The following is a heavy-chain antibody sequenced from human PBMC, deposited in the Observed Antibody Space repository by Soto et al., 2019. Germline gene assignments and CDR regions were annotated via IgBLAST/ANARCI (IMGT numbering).Heavy chain of an antibody. D-gene: IGHD3-10*01. Sequence: GGSLRLSCAASGFTFSSYGMHWVRQAPGKGLEWVAVISYDGSNKYYADSVKGRFTISRDNSKNTLYLQMNSLRAEDTAVYYCRLWFGEFGREGGYDGMDVWGQGTTVTVSS. CDR1: GFTFSSYG. J-gene: IGHJ6*02. V-gene: IGHV3-30*03. CDR3: RLWFGEFGREGGYDGMDV. CDR2: ISYDGSNK.